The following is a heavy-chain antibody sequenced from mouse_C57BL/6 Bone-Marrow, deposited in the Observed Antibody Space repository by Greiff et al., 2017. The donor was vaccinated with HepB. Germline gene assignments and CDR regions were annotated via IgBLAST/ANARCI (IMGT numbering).Heavy chain of an antibody. CDR2: IDPETGGT. CDR1: GYTFTDYE. CDR3: AGEGFDY. J-gene: IGHJ2*01. Sequence: QVQLQQSGAELVRPGASVTLSCKASGYTFTDYEMHWVKQTPVHGLEWIGAIDPETGGTAYNQKFKGKAILTADKSSSTAYMELRSLTSEDSAFYYCAGEGFDYWGQGTTLTVSS. V-gene: IGHV1-15*01.